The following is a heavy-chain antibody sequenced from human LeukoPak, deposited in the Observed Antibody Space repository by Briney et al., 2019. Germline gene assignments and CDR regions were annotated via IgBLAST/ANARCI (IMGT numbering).Heavy chain of an antibody. J-gene: IGHJ4*02. CDR2: ISGSGGST. V-gene: IGHV3-23*01. D-gene: IGHD1-26*01. Sequence: PGRSLRLSCAASGFTFSSYGMHWVRQAPGKGLEWVSAISGSGGSTYYADSVKGRFTISRDNSKNTLYLQMNSLRAEDTAVYYCAKTAVPRGSGSYGASDYWGQGTLVTVSS. CDR1: GFTFSSYG. CDR3: AKTAVPRGSGSYGASDY.